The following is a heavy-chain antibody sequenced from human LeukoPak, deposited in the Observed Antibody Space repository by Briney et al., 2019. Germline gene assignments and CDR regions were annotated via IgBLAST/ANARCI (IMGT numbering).Heavy chain of an antibody. CDR3: GRPEGGYAH. CDR1: GYSFTTSW. V-gene: IGHV5-51*01. D-gene: IGHD5-12*01. Sequence: GESLKISCKGSGYSFTTSWIAWVRQMPGKGLGWMGIIYPGYSDTRYSPSFQGPVPISADKSISTPYLQWSRLKASDTAMFYCGRPEGGYAHGGQGTLVTVS. J-gene: IGHJ4*02. CDR2: IYPGYSDT.